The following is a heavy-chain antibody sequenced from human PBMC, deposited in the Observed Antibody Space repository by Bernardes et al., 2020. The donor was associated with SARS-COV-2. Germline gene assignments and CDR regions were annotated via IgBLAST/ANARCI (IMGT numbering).Heavy chain of an antibody. CDR2: IKQDGSEK. D-gene: IGHD6-6*01. Sequence: GGSLRLSCAASGFTFSSYWMSWVRQAPGKGLEWVANIKQDGSEKYYVDSVKGRFTISRDNAKNSLYLQMNSLRAEDTAVYYCARDHRFWYSSSSTFPGWFDPWGQGTLVTVSS. CDR1: GFTFSSYW. CDR3: ARDHRFWYSSSSTFPGWFDP. J-gene: IGHJ5*02. V-gene: IGHV3-7*05.